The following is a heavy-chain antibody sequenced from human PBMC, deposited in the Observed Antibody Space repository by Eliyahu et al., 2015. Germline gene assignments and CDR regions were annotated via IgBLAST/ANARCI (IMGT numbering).Heavy chain of an antibody. CDR1: GVSIXNGGYF. J-gene: IGHJ5*02. V-gene: IGHV4-31*03. D-gene: IGHD3-10*01. CDR3: ARVFTLVRAVIIARWFDP. CDR2: TFYSGST. Sequence: QVQLQESGPGLVMPSQTLSLTCTVSGVSIXNGGYFWSWIRQHPGKGLEWIGYTFYSGSTYYNPYLKSRSTISIDTSENQVSLELRSVTAADTAVYYCARVFTLVRAVIIARWFDPWGQGILVTVSS.